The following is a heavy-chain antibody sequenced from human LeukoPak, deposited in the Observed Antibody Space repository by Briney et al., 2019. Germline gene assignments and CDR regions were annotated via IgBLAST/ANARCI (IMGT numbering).Heavy chain of an antibody. CDR1: GFTVSSYA. CDR3: AEATDYYGSGGHFDF. V-gene: IGHV3-23*01. Sequence: GGSLRLSCAASGFTVSSYAMSWVRQAPGGGLEWVSGISGGATSTDYADSVRGRFSISRDNFKNTVSLQMSSLRAEDTATYYCAEATDYYGSGGHFDFWGQGALVTVSS. J-gene: IGHJ4*02. CDR2: ISGGATST. D-gene: IGHD3-10*01.